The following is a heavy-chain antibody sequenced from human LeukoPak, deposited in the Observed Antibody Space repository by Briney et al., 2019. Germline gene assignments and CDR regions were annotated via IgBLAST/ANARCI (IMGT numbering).Heavy chain of an antibody. CDR3: ARHGAVAGNFDY. Sequence: SETLSLTCAVYGGSFSGYYWSWIRQPPGKGLEWIGEINHSGSTNYNPSLKSRVTISVDTSKNQFSLKLSSVTAADTAVYYCARHGAVAGNFDYWAREPWSPSPQ. CDR2: INHSGST. V-gene: IGHV4-34*01. D-gene: IGHD6-19*01. CDR1: GGSFSGYY. J-gene: IGHJ4*02.